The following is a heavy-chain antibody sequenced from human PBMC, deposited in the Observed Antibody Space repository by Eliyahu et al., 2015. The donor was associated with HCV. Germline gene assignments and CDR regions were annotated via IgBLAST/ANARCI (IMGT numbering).Heavy chain of an antibody. D-gene: IGHD1-1*01. CDR1: GYTFTGYY. CDR3: ARVGRTTKTGGGSWFDP. Sequence: QVQLVQSGAEVKKPGASVKVSCKASGYTFTGYYMHWVRQAPGQRFEWMGWINPNSGGTNYAQKFQGRVTMTRDTSISTAYMELSRLRSDDTAVYYCARVGRTTKTGGGSWFDPWGQGTLVTVSS. J-gene: IGHJ5*02. CDR2: INPNSGGT. V-gene: IGHV1-2*02.